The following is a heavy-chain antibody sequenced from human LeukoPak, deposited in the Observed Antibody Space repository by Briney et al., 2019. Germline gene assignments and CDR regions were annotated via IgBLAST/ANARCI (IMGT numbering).Heavy chain of an antibody. J-gene: IGHJ6*03. CDR3: ARVFQHYYMDV. CDR2: IYYSGST. CDR1: GGSISSSSYY. Sequence: PSETLSLTCTVPGGSISSSSYYWGWIRQPPGKGLEWIGYIYYSGSTNYNPSLKSRVTISVDTSKNQFSLKLSSVTAADTAVYYCARVFQHYYMDVWGKGTTATVSS. V-gene: IGHV4-61*05.